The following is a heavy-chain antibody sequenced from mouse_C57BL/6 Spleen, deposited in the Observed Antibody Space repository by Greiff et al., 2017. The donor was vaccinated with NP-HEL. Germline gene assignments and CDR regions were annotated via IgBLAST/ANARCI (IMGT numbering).Heavy chain of an antibody. V-gene: IGHV5-17*01. J-gene: IGHJ2*01. CDR2: ISSGSSTI. Sequence: DVMLVESGGGLVKPGGSLKLSCAASGFTFSDYGMHWVRQAPEKGLEWVAYISSGSSTIYYADTVKGRFTISRDNAKNNLFLQMTSLRSEDTAMYYCARPDDYALYFDYWGQGTTLTVSS. CDR1: GFTFSDYG. D-gene: IGHD2-4*01. CDR3: ARPDDYALYFDY.